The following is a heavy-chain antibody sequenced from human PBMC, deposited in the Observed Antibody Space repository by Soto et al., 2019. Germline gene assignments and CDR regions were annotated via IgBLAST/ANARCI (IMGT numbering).Heavy chain of an antibody. V-gene: IGHV3-11*05. CDR1: GFSFADSY. J-gene: IGHJ4*02. D-gene: IGHD6-13*01. CDR2: ISSSTSHT. CDR3: ARGRGAAADYFDF. Sequence: GGSPRLSCALSGFSFADSYKTWVPPAPGKGLEWVSYISSSTSHTNYADSVKGRFTISRDNAKNSLFLQMNSLRAEDTAVYYCARGRGAAADYFDFWGQGTLVTVSS.